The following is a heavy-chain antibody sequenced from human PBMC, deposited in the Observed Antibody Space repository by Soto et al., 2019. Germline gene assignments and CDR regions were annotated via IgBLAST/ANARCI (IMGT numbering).Heavy chain of an antibody. CDR3: AKEGYSYDPYYFDY. D-gene: IGHD5-18*01. V-gene: IGHV3-30*18. CDR2: ISYDGSNK. J-gene: IGHJ4*02. Sequence: PGGSLRLSCAASGFIFSSYGMHWVRQAPGKGLEWVAVISYDGSNKYYADSVKGRFTISRDNSKNTLYLQMNSLRAEDTAVYYCAKEGYSYDPYYFDYWGQGTLVTVPQ. CDR1: GFIFSSYG.